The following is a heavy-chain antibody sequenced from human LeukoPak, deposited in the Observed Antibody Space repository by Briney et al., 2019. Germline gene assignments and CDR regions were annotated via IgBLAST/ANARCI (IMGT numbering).Heavy chain of an antibody. D-gene: IGHD6-19*01. CDR3: ASLGGGWYSSGWYDPY. V-gene: IGHV3-23*01. CDR1: GFTFSSYA. Sequence: GGSLRLSCAASGFTFSSYAMNWVRQAPGKGLEWVSGISGSGGSTYYADSVKGRFTISRDNSKNTLYLQMNSLRAEDTAVYYCASLGGGWYSSGWYDPYWGQGTLVTVSS. J-gene: IGHJ4*02. CDR2: ISGSGGST.